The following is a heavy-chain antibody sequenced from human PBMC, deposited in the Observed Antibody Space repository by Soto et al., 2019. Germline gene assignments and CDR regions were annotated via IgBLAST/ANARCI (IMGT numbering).Heavy chain of an antibody. V-gene: IGHV4-34*01. CDR3: ARGIVGAERSFDY. J-gene: IGHJ4*02. D-gene: IGHD1-26*01. CDR1: GGSFSGYY. CDR2: IYYSGNT. Sequence: PETLSLTCAVYGGSFSGYYWGWIRQPPGKGLEWIGNIYYSGNTYYNPSLKSRVTISVDTSKKQFSLKVNSVTAADTAMYYCARGIVGAERSFDYWGQGTLVTVSS.